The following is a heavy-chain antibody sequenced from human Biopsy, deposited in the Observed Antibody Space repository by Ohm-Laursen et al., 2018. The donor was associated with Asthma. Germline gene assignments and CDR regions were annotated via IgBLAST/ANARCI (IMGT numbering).Heavy chain of an antibody. D-gene: IGHD3-22*01. CDR3: ARQSGQDNGDSSAFDT. V-gene: IGHV3-30-3*01. J-gene: IGHJ3*02. Sequence: SLRLSCAASGFTFHNYVMHWVRQGPGKGLEWVALVSSDGHNKYYEQSVKGRFTISRDNSRNRLDLQINRLTVEDSAVYFCARQSGQDNGDSSAFDTWGQGTKVAVSS. CDR2: VSSDGHNK. CDR1: GFTFHNYV.